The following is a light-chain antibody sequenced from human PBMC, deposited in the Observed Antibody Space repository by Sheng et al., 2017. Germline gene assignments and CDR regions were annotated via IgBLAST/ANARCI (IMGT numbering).Light chain of an antibody. Sequence: DIQMTQSPSTLSASIGDRVTITCRASQSIRSSLAWYQQKPGKAPKLLIYKASSLESGVPSRFSGSGSGTEFTLTISSLQPEDFATYYCQQFDTSSPWTFGQGTKVEIK. CDR2: KAS. J-gene: IGKJ1*01. V-gene: IGKV1-5*03. CDR3: QQFDTSSPWT. CDR1: QSIRSS.